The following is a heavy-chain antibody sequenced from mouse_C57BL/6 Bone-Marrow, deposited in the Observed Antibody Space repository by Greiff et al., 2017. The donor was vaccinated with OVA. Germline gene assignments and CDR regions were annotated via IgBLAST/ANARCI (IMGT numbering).Heavy chain of an antibody. CDR1: GFSLTSYC. CDR2: IWGVGST. Sequence: VQLQESGPGLVAPSQSLSIPCTVSGFSLTSYCVDWVRQSPGQGLEWLGVIWGVGSTNYNSALKSRLSISKDNSKSQVFLKMNSLQTEDTAMYYCATGYDYDVLADWGQGTLVTVSA. J-gene: IGHJ3*01. D-gene: IGHD2-4*01. CDR3: ATGYDYDVLAD. V-gene: IGHV2-6*01.